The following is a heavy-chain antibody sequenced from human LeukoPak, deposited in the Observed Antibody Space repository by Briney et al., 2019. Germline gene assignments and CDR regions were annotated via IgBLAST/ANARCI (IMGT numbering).Heavy chain of an antibody. D-gene: IGHD6-13*01. CDR1: GFSFSETW. V-gene: IGHV3-74*01. J-gene: IGHJ4*02. CDR3: ARGGPAAGRFDY. CDR2: IRNDGSDA. Sequence: GGSLRPSCVASGFSFSETWMHWVRQVPGKGLVWVSRIRNDGSDARYAESVKGRFTISRDNAKNTLYLQMNSLRAEDTAVYYCARGGPAAGRFDYWGQGALVTVSS.